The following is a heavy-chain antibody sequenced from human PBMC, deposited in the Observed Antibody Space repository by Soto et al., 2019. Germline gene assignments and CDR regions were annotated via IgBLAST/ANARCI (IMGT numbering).Heavy chain of an antibody. V-gene: IGHV4-34*01. Sequence: SETLSLTCAVYGGSFSGYYWSWIRQPPGKGLEWIGEINHSGSTNYNPSLKSRVTISVDTSKNQFSLKLSSVTAADTAVYYCARGLNTAMAPRIDYWGQGTLVTVSS. CDR3: ARGLNTAMAPRIDY. J-gene: IGHJ4*02. CDR2: INHSGST. D-gene: IGHD5-18*01. CDR1: GGSFSGYY.